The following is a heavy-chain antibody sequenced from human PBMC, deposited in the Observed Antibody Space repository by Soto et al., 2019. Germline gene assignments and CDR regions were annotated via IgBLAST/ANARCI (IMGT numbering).Heavy chain of an antibody. D-gene: IGHD1-26*01. J-gene: IGHJ5*02. CDR3: ARDEGHSGSFRSGTWFDP. CDR1: GGSISSYY. Sequence: SETLSLTCTVSGGSISSYYWSWIRQPPGKGLEWIGYIYYSGSTNYNPSLKSRVTISVDTSKNQFSLKLSSVTAADTAVYYCARDEGHSGSFRSGTWFDPWGQGTQVTVSS. V-gene: IGHV4-59*01. CDR2: IYYSGST.